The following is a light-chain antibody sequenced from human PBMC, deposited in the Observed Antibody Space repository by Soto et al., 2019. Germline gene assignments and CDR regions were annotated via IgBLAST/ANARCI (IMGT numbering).Light chain of an antibody. CDR1: QSVSSSY. CDR3: QQYGSSPT. V-gene: IGKV3-20*01. J-gene: IGKJ1*01. CDR2: GAS. Sequence: ESVLTQSPGTLTLSPVQRATVSCRASQSVSSSYLACYQQTPGQATRLLICGASRRATGIPDRFSGSGSGTDFTLTISRLEPEDFAVYYCQQYGSSPTFGRGTKVDIK.